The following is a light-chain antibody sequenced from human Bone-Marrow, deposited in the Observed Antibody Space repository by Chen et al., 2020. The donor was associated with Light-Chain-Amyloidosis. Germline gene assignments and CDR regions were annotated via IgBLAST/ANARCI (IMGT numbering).Light chain of an antibody. J-gene: IGLJ3*02. V-gene: IGLV6-57*01. CDR3: QSYQGSSQGV. CDR1: SGSIATNY. Sequence: NFMLTQPHAVSASPGKTVIISCTRSSGSIATNYVQWYQQRPGSPPTTVIYEDDQRPSGVPDRFSGSIDRSSNSASLTISGLKTEDEADYYCQSYQGSSQGVFGGGTKLTVL. CDR2: EDD.